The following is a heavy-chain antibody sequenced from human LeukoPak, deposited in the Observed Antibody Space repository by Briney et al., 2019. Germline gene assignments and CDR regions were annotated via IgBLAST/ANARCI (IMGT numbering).Heavy chain of an antibody. CDR1: GDSLTSYS. V-gene: IGHV1-3*04. CDR2: INIANGNT. J-gene: IGHJ4*02. CDR3: ARAGALEWLLTYSFHY. Sequence: ASVKVSCKASGDSLTSYSIHWVRQPPGQRLAWMGYINIANGNTKYSEKFQGRVTITRDTSASTVYMELSSLGSEDTAIYYCARAGALEWLLTYSFHYWGQGTLVTVSS. D-gene: IGHD3-3*01.